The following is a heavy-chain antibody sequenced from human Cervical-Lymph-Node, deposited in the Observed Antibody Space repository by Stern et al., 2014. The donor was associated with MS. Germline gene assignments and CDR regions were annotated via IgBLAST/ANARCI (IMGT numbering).Heavy chain of an antibody. CDR2: IYYSGST. CDR3: ARGGDYPFDY. V-gene: IGHV4-59*01. Sequence: QVQLQESGPGLVKPSETLSLTCTVSGGSISSYYWSWIRQPPGKGLEWIGYIYYSGSTKYNPSLKSRVTISVDTSKNQFSLKLSSVTAADTAVYYCARGGDYPFDYWGQGTLVTVSS. CDR1: GGSISSYY. D-gene: IGHD4-17*01. J-gene: IGHJ4*02.